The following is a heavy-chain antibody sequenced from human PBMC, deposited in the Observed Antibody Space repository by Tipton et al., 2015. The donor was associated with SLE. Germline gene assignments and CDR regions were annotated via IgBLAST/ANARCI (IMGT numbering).Heavy chain of an antibody. CDR2: INHSGST. CDR3: ASGILTGNAAFDI. D-gene: IGHD3-9*01. V-gene: IGHV4-4*02. Sequence: TLSLTCSVSGGSISRSNFWGWIRQPPGKGLEWIGEINHSGSTNYKPSLKSRVTISVDTSKNQFSLKLSSVTAADTAVYYCASGILTGNAAFDIWGPGTMVTVS. CDR1: GGSISRSNF. J-gene: IGHJ3*02.